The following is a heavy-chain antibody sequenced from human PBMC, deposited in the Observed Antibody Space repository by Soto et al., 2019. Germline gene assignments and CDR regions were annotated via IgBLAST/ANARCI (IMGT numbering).Heavy chain of an antibody. Sequence: QVQLQESGPGLVKPSGTLSLTCAVSGGSISSGNWWSWVRQPPGKGLEWIGEIYHSGSTNYNPSLKSRVTISIDKSKNXFSXXLSSVTXXDTXVYXXXXXGMTSINWFDTWGQGTLVTVSS. V-gene: IGHV4-4*02. CDR1: GGSISSGNW. CDR3: XXXGMTSINWFDT. J-gene: IGHJ5*02. D-gene: IGHD2-21*01. CDR2: IYHSGST.